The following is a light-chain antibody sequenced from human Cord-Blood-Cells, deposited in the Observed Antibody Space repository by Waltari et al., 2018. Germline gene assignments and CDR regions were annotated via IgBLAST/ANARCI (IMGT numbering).Light chain of an antibody. CDR1: QSVSSSY. CDR3: QQYGSSPLIT. V-gene: IGKV3-20*01. CDR2: GAS. Sequence: EIVLTQSPGTLSLSPGERATLSCRASQSVSSSYLAWYQQKPGQAPRLLIYGASSRANGIPDRFSGSGSGTDFTLTISRLEPEDFAVYYCQQYGSSPLITFGPGTKVDIK. J-gene: IGKJ3*01.